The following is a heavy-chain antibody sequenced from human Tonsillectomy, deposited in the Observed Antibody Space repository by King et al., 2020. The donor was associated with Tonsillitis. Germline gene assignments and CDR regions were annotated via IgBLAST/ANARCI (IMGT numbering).Heavy chain of an antibody. CDR1: GFTFRNAW. CDR3: TTDPPVLRYFDWLCLPWVDP. Sequence: VQLVESGGGLVKPGGSLRLSCAASGFTFRNAWMSWVRQAPGKVLEWVGRIKSKTDGGTTDYAAPVKGRFSISRDDSKNTLYLQMNSLKTEDTALYYCTTDPPVLRYFDWLCLPWVDPRGQGTLVTVSS. D-gene: IGHD3-9*01. CDR2: IKSKTDGGTT. J-gene: IGHJ5*02. V-gene: IGHV3-15*01.